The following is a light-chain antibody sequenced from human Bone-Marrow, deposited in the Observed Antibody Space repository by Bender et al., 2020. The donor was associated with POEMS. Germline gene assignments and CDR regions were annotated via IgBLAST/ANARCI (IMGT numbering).Light chain of an antibody. J-gene: IGLJ3*02. CDR3: SSYTDSSTQV. CDR2: EVT. V-gene: IGLV2-14*03. CDR1: HNDVGSYNY. Sequence: QSALAQPPSVSVSPGQSVTISCTGGHNDVGSYNYISWYQQHPGKAPNLIIFEVTNRPSGISDRFSGSKSGNTASLTISGLQSEDEAVYYCSSYTDSSTQVFGGGTKVTVL.